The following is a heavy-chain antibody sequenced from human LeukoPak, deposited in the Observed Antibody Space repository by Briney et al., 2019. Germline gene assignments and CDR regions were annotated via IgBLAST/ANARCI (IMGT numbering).Heavy chain of an antibody. J-gene: IGHJ4*02. Sequence: GESLKISCKGSGYSFTSYWIGWVRQMPGKGLEWMGVIYPGDSDTRYSPSFQGQVTISADKSISTAYLQWSSLKASDTAMYYCVRRGPGSTVIEYYFDYWGQGTLVTVSS. D-gene: IGHD4-17*01. CDR2: IYPGDSDT. CDR3: VRRGPGSTVIEYYFDY. CDR1: GYSFTSYW. V-gene: IGHV5-51*01.